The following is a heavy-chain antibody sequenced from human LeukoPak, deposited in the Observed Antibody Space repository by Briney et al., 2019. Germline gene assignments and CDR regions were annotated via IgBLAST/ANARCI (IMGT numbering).Heavy chain of an antibody. V-gene: IGHV3-30*03. CDR2: ISYDGSNK. D-gene: IGHD4-11*01. CDR3: ARVNSNYFKTPRWGAFDP. Sequence: GRSLRLSCAASGFTFSSYGMHWVRQAPGKGLEWVAVISYDGSNKYYADSVKGRFTISRDNSKNTLYLQMNSLRAEDTAVYYCARVNSNYFKTPRWGAFDPWGQGTLVTVSS. J-gene: IGHJ5*02. CDR1: GFTFSSYG.